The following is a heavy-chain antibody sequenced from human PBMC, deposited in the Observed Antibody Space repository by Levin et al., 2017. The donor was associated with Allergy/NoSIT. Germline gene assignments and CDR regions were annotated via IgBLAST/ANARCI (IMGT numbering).Heavy chain of an antibody. D-gene: IGHD5-24*01. Sequence: GSLRLSCTVSGASISTYYWSWIRQSPGKGLEWIGYIYHNGDTRYNPSLKSRVTISVDTSKNQFSLKLNYVTAADTAVYHCTSDGYNAIDSWGQGTLVTVSS. CDR3: TSDGYNAIDS. J-gene: IGHJ4*02. CDR1: GASISTYY. V-gene: IGHV4-59*12. CDR2: IYHNGDT.